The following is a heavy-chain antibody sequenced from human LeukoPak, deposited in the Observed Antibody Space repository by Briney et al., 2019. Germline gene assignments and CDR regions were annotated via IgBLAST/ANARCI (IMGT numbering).Heavy chain of an antibody. CDR2: IKSKTDGGTT. V-gene: IGHV3-15*01. Sequence: GGSLRLSCAASGFTFSNAWMSWVRQAPGKGLEWVGRIKSKTDGGTTDYAAPVKGRFTISRDDSKNTLYLQMNSLKTEDTAVYYCTTDYYYDSSGYPHYFDYWGQGTLVTVSS. J-gene: IGHJ4*02. D-gene: IGHD3-22*01. CDR1: GFTFSNAW. CDR3: TTDYYYDSSGYPHYFDY.